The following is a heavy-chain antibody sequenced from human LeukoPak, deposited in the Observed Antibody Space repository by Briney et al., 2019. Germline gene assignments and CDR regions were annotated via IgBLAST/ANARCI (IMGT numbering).Heavy chain of an antibody. CDR3: ARVGGYYYYYYMDV. D-gene: IGHD2-15*01. J-gene: IGHJ6*03. V-gene: IGHV3-30*04. CDR1: GFSFGDYS. Sequence: GGSLRLPCTSSGFSFGDYSMTWVRQAPGKGLEWVAVISYDGSNKYYADSVKGRFTISRDNSKNTLYLQMNSLRAEDTAVYYCARVGGYYYYYYMDVWGKGTTVTVSS. CDR2: ISYDGSNK.